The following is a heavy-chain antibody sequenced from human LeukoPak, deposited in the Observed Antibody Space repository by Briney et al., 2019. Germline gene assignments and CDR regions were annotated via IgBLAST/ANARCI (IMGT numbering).Heavy chain of an antibody. CDR3: ARDLTQYQLLLGYYYGMDV. D-gene: IGHD2-2*01. CDR2: INPSGGST. Sequence: GSVKVSCKASGYTFTSYYMHWVRQAPGQGREWMGLINPSGGSTSYAQKFQGRVTMTRDTSTSTVYMELSSLRSEDTAVYYCARDLTQYQLLLGYYYGMDVWGQGTTVTVSS. CDR1: GYTFTSYY. V-gene: IGHV1-46*01. J-gene: IGHJ6*02.